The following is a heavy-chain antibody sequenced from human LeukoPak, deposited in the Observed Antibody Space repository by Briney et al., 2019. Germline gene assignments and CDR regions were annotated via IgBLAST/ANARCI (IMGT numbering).Heavy chain of an antibody. D-gene: IGHD5-24*01. Sequence: SETLSLTCTVSGGSISGYYWSWIRQPPGKGLEWIGYIYYSGNTNYNPSLKSRVTISVDTSKNQFSLKLSSVTAADTAVYYCARRDGYNYGFDYWGQGTLVTVSS. J-gene: IGHJ4*02. CDR2: IYYSGNT. CDR1: GGSISGYY. V-gene: IGHV4-59*08. CDR3: ARRDGYNYGFDY.